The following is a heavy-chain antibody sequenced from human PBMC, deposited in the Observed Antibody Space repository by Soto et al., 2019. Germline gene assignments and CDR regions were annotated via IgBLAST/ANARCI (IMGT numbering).Heavy chain of an antibody. Sequence: GGSLRLSCAASGFTFSTYAMSWVRQAPGKGLEWVSTISGSGDSTYYANSVKGRFTISRDNSRNTLDLQMNSLRVEDTAVYYCAKGGEGSCSKTSCLYFSDYWGQGTLVTVSS. J-gene: IGHJ4*02. CDR2: ISGSGDST. CDR1: GFTFSTYA. V-gene: IGHV3-23*01. D-gene: IGHD2-2*01. CDR3: AKGGEGSCSKTSCLYFSDY.